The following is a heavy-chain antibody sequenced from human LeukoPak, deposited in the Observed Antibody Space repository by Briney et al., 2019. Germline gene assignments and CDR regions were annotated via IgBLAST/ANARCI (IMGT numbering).Heavy chain of an antibody. CDR3: AREGADYYGSGSYLYFDY. CDR2: ISSSGSTI. V-gene: IGHV3-11*01. Sequence: GGSLRLSCAASGFTFSDYYMSWIRQAPGKGLEWVSYISSSGSTIYYADSVKGRFTISRDNAKNSLYLQMNSLRAEDTAVYYCAREGADYYGSGSYLYFDYWDQGTLITVSS. CDR1: GFTFSDYY. D-gene: IGHD3-10*01. J-gene: IGHJ4*02.